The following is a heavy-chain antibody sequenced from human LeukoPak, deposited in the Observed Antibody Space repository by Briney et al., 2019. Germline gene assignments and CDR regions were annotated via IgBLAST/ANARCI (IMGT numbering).Heavy chain of an antibody. Sequence: GGSLRLSCAASGFSFSDYTMNWVRQAPGKGLEWVSFISSTSTYIYYADSVRGRFTISRDNAKNSLFLQMNSLRAEDTAVYYCASLYGGNLDTDYWGQGTLVTVSS. D-gene: IGHD4-23*01. CDR2: ISSTSTYI. J-gene: IGHJ4*02. CDR1: GFSFSDYT. V-gene: IGHV3-21*01. CDR3: ASLYGGNLDTDY.